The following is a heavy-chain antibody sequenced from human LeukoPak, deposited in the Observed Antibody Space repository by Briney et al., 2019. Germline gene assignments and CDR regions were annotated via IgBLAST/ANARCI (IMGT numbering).Heavy chain of an antibody. CDR2: ISGSGDST. Sequence: QAGGSLRLSCAPSGFTFSSYAMSWVRQAPGEGLEWVSGISGSGDSTYYADSVKGRFTISRDNSKNTLYLQMTSLRPDDTAVYYCARTTGCSSTSCYVNFWGQGTLVTVSS. CDR1: GFTFSSYA. D-gene: IGHD2-2*01. V-gene: IGHV3-23*01. CDR3: ARTTGCSSTSCYVNF. J-gene: IGHJ4*02.